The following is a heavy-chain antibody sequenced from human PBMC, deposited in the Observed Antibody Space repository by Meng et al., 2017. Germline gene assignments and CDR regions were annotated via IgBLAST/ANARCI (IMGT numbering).Heavy chain of an antibody. V-gene: IGHV3-21*01. D-gene: IGHD4-23*01. J-gene: IGHJ2*01. Sequence: QSVEIGGGLVKPGGSLRLSCPASGFTFSSYSMNWVRQAPGKGLEWVSSISSSSSYISYADSVKGRFTISRDNAKNSLYLQMNSLRAEDKAVYYCASELPGGPNYWYFDLWGRGTLVTVSS. CDR1: GFTFSSYS. CDR3: ASELPGGPNYWYFDL. CDR2: ISSSSSYI.